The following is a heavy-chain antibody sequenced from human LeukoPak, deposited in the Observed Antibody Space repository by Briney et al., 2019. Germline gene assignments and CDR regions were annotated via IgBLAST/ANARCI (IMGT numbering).Heavy chain of an antibody. CDR3: ASHGGL. Sequence: GGSLRLSCAASGFSFSSYGMHWVRQAPGKGLEWVAVIWYDGSNKNYADSVKGRFTISRANSKNMLYLQMNSLRVEDTALCYCASHGGLWGQGTLVTVSS. D-gene: IGHD5-12*01. J-gene: IGHJ4*02. CDR2: IWYDGSNK. CDR1: GFSFSSYG. V-gene: IGHV3-33*01.